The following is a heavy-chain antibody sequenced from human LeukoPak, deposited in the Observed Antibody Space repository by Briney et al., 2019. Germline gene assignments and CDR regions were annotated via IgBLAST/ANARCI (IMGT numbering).Heavy chain of an antibody. J-gene: IGHJ4*02. CDR2: ISASGATT. D-gene: IGHD5-12*01. CDR3: VRDGSGYAMWD. V-gene: IGHV3-23*01. CDR1: GFNFSIYA. Sequence: RAGGSLRLSCAASGFNFSIYAMSWVRQAPGRGLQWVSGISASGATTYYADSLKGRFTVSRDISKNTLYLQMNSLRAEDTAVYYCVRDGSGYAMWDWGQGTLVTVSS.